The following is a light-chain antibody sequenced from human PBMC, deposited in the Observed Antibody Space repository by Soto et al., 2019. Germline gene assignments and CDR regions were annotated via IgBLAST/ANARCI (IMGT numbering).Light chain of an antibody. CDR3: CSFAGGSTYV. Sequence: QSALTQPASVSGSPGQSITISCTGTSSDVGGYRLVSWYQQHPRKAPKLIIYEDSERPSGVSLRFSASKSGNTASLTISGLQAEDEANYYCCSFAGGSTYVFGSGTKLTV. CDR2: EDS. J-gene: IGLJ1*01. CDR1: SSDVGGYRL. V-gene: IGLV2-23*01.